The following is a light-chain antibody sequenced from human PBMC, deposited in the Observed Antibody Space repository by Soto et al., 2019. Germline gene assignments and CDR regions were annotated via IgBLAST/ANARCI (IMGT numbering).Light chain of an antibody. CDR3: QQYRNSPLT. Sequence: ERGTKEAPGTLPVCPGERDSHPCRASHSVTNNYLAWYQQKPGKAPKLLISGASTRATGIPARFSGSGSGTDFTLTIDSLQSDDFAVYLCQQYRNSPLTFGGGTKVDIK. CDR2: GAS. CDR1: HSVTNN. J-gene: IGKJ4*01. V-gene: IGKV3-15*01.